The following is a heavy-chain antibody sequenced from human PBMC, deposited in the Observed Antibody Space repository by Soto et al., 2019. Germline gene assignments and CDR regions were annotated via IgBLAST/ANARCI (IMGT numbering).Heavy chain of an antibody. CDR1: GFTFSTYA. J-gene: IGHJ6*02. CDR3: ARVRGFYFYGMDV. D-gene: IGHD3-22*01. CDR2: TSYDGSKK. Sequence: QVHLVESGGGVVQPRRSLRLSCAASGFTFSTYAMHWVRQAPGKGLEWVAVTSYDGSKKFYADSVKGRFTISRDNSKNTLYLQLNSLRPEDTAIYYCARVRGFYFYGMDVWGQGTTVTVSS. V-gene: IGHV3-30-3*01.